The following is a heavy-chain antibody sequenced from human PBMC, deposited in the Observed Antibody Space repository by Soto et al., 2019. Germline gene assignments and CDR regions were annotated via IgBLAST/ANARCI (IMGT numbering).Heavy chain of an antibody. CDR3: ATRTYSYNWHH. V-gene: IGHV4-4*02. D-gene: IGHD1-1*01. Sequence: QVQLQESGPGLVKPSGTLSLTCGVSSGSISSRNWWSWVRQPPGKGLEWIGEISHSGRTNYNPSLESRVTMSVDKSRNQFYLKLNFVTAADTAVYYCATRTYSYNWHHWGQGTLVTVSS. J-gene: IGHJ5*02. CDR1: SGSISSRNW. CDR2: ISHSGRT.